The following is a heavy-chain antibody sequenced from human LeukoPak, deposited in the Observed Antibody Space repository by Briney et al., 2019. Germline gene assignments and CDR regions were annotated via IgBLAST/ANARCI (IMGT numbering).Heavy chain of an antibody. D-gene: IGHD3-9*01. Sequence: PGGSLRLSCAASGFTFSDYYKSWIRQAPGKGLEWVSYISSSGSTIYYADSVKGRFTISRDNAKNSLYLQMNSLRAEDTAVYYCARDPSRYFDWLHFDYWGQGTLVTVSS. CDR3: ARDPSRYFDWLHFDY. CDR2: ISSSGSTI. V-gene: IGHV3-11*04. CDR1: GFTFSDYY. J-gene: IGHJ4*02.